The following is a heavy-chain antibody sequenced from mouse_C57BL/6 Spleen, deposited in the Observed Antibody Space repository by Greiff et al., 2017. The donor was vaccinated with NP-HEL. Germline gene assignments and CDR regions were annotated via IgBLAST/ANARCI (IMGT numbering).Heavy chain of an antibody. J-gene: IGHJ2*01. D-gene: IGHD2-5*01. V-gene: IGHV1-52*01. CDR1: GYTFTSYW. CDR2: IDPSDSET. CDR3: ARESYYSNYERFFDY. Sequence: QVQLKQPGAELVRPGSSVKLSCKASGYTFTSYWMHWVKQRPIQGLEWIGNIDPSDSETHYNQKFKDKATLTVDKSSSTAYMQLSSLTSEDSAVYYCARESYYSNYERFFDYWGQGTTLTVSS.